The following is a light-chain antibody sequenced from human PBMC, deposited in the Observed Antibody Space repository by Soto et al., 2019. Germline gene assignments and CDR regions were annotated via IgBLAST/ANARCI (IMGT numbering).Light chain of an antibody. CDR2: DAS. J-gene: IGKJ1*01. V-gene: IGKV3-11*01. CDR3: QQRSSWPLT. CDR1: QSVSSY. Sequence: DIVLTQSPATLSLSPGERVTPSCRASQSVSSYLAWYQQKLGQPPRLLIYDASNRATGIPARFSGSGSGTDFTLTVSSLEPEDFAVYYCQQRSSWPLTFGQGTKVDIK.